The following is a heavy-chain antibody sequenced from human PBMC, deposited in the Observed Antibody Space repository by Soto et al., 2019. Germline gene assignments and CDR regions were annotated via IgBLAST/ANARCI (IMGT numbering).Heavy chain of an antibody. V-gene: IGHV4-30-4*01. CDR3: ASSGDYLQNYGMDV. CDR1: GGSISSGDYY. CDR2: IYYSGST. Sequence: SETLSLTCTVSGGSISSGDYYWSWIRRPPGKGLEWIGYIYYSGSTYYNPSLKSRVTISVDTSKNQFSLKLSSVTAADTAVYYCASSGDYLQNYGMDVWGQGTTVTVSS. J-gene: IGHJ6*02. D-gene: IGHD4-17*01.